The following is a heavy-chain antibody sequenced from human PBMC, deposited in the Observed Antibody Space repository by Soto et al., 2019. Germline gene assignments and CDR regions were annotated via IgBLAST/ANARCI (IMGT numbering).Heavy chain of an antibody. CDR3: ARGWNYYDSSGYESH. Sequence: PGGSLRLSCAASGFTVSSNYMSWVRQAPGKGLEWVSVIYSGGSTYYADSVKGRFTISRDNSKNTLYLQMNSLRAEDTAVYYCARGWNYYDSSGYESHWGQGTLVTVSS. V-gene: IGHV3-53*01. D-gene: IGHD3-22*01. J-gene: IGHJ4*02. CDR2: IYSGGST. CDR1: GFTVSSNY.